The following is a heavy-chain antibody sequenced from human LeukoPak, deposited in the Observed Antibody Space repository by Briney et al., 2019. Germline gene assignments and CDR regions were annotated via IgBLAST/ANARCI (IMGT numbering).Heavy chain of an antibody. Sequence: PGRSLRLSCVASGFTFSSYGMYWVRQAPGKGLERVAVVSYDGRYRYYADSVKGRFTISRDNSKNTLYLQMDSLRAEDTAVYYCAKFGVAAGTAYWYFDLWDRGTLVTVSS. J-gene: IGHJ2*01. CDR3: AKFGVAAGTAYWYFDL. V-gene: IGHV3-30*18. D-gene: IGHD6-19*01. CDR1: GFTFSSYG. CDR2: VSYDGRYR.